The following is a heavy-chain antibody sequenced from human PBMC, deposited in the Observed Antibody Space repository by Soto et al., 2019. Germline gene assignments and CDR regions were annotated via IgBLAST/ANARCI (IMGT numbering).Heavy chain of an antibody. Sequence: EEQLVESGGGLVKPGGSLRLSCVGSGFTFSNAWMSWVRQAPGKGLEWVGRIKSKPNGGTRDYAAPVKGRFAVSRDDSKNTFFLQMNSLKIEDAAVYYCTTGAFFDNWVQGTLVTVSS. CDR3: TTGAFFDN. CDR1: GFTFSNAW. J-gene: IGHJ4*02. V-gene: IGHV3-15*01. CDR2: IKSKPNGGTR.